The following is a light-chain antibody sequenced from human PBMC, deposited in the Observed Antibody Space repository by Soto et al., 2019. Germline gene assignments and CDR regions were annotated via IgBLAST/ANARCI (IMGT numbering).Light chain of an antibody. CDR1: QSVSSY. V-gene: IGKV3-11*01. Sequence: EIVLTQSPATLSLSPGERATLSCRASQSVSSYLAWYQQKPGQAPRLLIYDASNRATGIPARFSGSGSGTDFTLTINSLEPEDFAVYYCQQSSNWPPEITFGQGTRLEIK. CDR2: DAS. J-gene: IGKJ5*01. CDR3: QQSSNWPPEIT.